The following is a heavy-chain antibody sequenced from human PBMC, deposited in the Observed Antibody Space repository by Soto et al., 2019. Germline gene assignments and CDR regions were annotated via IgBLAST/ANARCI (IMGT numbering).Heavy chain of an antibody. V-gene: IGHV4-59*08. J-gene: IGHJ3*02. CDR2: IYYSGST. CDR1: GGSISSYY. CDR3: ARQGVRIFGVVSYAFDI. D-gene: IGHD3-3*01. Sequence: SETLSLTCTVSGGSISSYYWSWIRQPPGKGLEWIGYIYYSGSTNYNPSLKSRVTISVDTSKNQFSLKLSSVTAADTAVYYCARQGVRIFGVVSYAFDIWGQGTMVTVSS.